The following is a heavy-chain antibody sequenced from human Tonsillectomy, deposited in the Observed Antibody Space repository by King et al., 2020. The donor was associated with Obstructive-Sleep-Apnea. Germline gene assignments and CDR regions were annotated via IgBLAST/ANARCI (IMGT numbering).Heavy chain of an antibody. J-gene: IGHJ3*01. V-gene: IGHV1-2*02. Sequence: QLVQSGAGVKKPGASVKVSCKASGYTFTGYYIHWVRQAPGQGLEWMGWINPNSGGTNSAQNFQGRVTMTRDTSISTAYMELSRLRSDDTAVYYCARTQLWGGCTFDFWGQGTMVTVSS. CDR2: INPNSGGT. CDR3: ARTQLWGGCTFDF. D-gene: IGHD5-18*01. CDR1: GYTFTGYY.